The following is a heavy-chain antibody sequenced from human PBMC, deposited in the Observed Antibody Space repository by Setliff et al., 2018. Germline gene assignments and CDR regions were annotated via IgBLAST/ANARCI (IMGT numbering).Heavy chain of an antibody. CDR1: GFIFSRFA. CDR3: AKPTDV. CDR2: ISDSDGSNK. J-gene: IGHJ6*02. Sequence: GGSLRLSCAASGFIFSRFAMNWVRQAPGKGLEWVSSISDSDGSNKYYADSVKGRFTISRDNSKNTLYLQMNSLRAEDTAVYYCAKPTDVWGQGTTVTVSS. V-gene: IGHV3-23*01.